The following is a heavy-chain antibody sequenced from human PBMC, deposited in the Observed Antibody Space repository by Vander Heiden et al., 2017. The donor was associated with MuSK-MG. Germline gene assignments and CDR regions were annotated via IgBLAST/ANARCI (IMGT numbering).Heavy chain of an antibody. V-gene: IGHV3-9*01. CDR2: IGWNSGSI. CDR3: AKGIEQRVEGDWYFDL. Sequence: EVQLVESGGGLVQPGRSLRLSCAASGFTFDDYAMHWVRQEPGKGLGWGSGIGWNSGSIGYADSVKGRFTISRDNAKNSLYLQMNSLRAEDTALYYCAKGIEQRVEGDWYFDLWGRGTLVTVSS. D-gene: IGHD6-6*01. CDR1: GFTFDDYA. J-gene: IGHJ2*01.